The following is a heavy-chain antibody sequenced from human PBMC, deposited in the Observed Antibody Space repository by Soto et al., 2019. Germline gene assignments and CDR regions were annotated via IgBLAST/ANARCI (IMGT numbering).Heavy chain of an antibody. CDR1: GFTFSSYW. V-gene: IGHV3-7*01. Sequence: EVQLVESGGGLVQPGGSLRLSCAASGFTFSSYWMSWVLQAPGKRLEWVANIRQAGGEIHYLDSMKGRLTISIDNAKNPLYLQMISLRDEDTAVYYCAREGGYCCVTICYMDFWGQGTLVTVSS. CDR3: AREGGYCCVTICYMDF. J-gene: IGHJ4*02. CDR2: IRQAGGEI. D-gene: IGHD2-2*02.